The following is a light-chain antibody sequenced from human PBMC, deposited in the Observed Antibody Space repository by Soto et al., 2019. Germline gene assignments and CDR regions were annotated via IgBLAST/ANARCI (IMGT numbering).Light chain of an antibody. J-gene: IGKJ4*01. V-gene: IGKV3-20*01. CDR3: QQYGSSPFLIT. CDR1: QSVSSSY. Sequence: EIVLTQSPGTLSLSPGERATLSCRASQSVSSSYLAWYQQKPGQAPRLLIYGASSRATGIPDRFSGSGSGTDFTLTISRLEPEDFAVYYCQQYGSSPFLITFGGGTKVDIK. CDR2: GAS.